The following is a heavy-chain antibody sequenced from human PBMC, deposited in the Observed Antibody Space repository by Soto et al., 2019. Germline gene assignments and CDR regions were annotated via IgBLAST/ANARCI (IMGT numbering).Heavy chain of an antibody. V-gene: IGHV2-5*04. Sequence: QITLKESGPTLVKPTQTLTLTCSVSGFSLTADGVGVGWVRQPPGKALEWLTLIYWDDDDRYSRSLMSSLTITSDTSRNRVVLKMTNVNPVDTGTYCRVRQDSRGRDFDYWGQGILVTVSS. CDR2: IYWDDDD. CDR1: GFSLTADGVG. D-gene: IGHD2-15*01. J-gene: IGHJ4*02. CDR3: VRQDSRGRDFDY.